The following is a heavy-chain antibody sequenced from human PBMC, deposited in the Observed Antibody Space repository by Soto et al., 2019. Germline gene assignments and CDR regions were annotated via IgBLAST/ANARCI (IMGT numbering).Heavy chain of an antibody. CDR3: ARMSYFYDKWYFDL. CDR2: VYYSGTT. J-gene: IGHJ2*01. Sequence: PSETLSLTCTVSGGSITSAGYYWSWIRQHPGKGLEWIGYVYYSGTTDYIPSLKSRLSMSIDKSQNQFTLKLNSVTAADTATYYCARMSYFYDKWYFDLWGRGTLVTVAS. D-gene: IGHD3-22*01. CDR1: GGSITSAGYY. V-gene: IGHV4-30-4*08.